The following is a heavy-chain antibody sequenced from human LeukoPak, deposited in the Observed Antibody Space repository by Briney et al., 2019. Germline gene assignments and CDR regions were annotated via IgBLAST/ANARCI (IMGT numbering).Heavy chain of an antibody. CDR2: ISSSSSYI. Sequence: GGSLTLSCAASGFTFSSYRMNWVRQAPREGLEGVSSISSSSSYIYYGDSVKGLFTISRDNAKNSLYLQMNSLRAEDTAVYYCARGGEADLLTDYWGQGTLVTVSS. CDR1: GFTFSSYR. J-gene: IGHJ4*02. V-gene: IGHV3-21*01. D-gene: IGHD2-15*01. CDR3: ARGGEADLLTDY.